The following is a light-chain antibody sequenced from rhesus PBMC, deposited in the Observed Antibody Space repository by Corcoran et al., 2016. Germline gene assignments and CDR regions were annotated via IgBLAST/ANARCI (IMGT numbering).Light chain of an antibody. V-gene: IGKV1-25*01. CDR3: QQHDSYPLT. CDR2: KAS. Sequence: DIQMTQSPSSLPASVGDTVTITCRASQDISGYLAWYQQKPGKAPTLLIYKASTLQSGVPSRFSGSGSGTDFPLTVSSRQPEDFATYYCQQHDSYPLTFGGGTNVEIK. J-gene: IGKJ4*01. CDR1: QDISGY.